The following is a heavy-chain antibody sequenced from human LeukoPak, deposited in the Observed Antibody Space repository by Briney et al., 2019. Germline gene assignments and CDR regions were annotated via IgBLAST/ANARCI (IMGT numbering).Heavy chain of an antibody. J-gene: IGHJ6*02. Sequence: GGSLRLSCAASGFTFSSYWMSWVRQAPGKGLEWVANIKQGGGEKYYVDSVKGRFTISRDNAKNSLYLQMNSLRAEDTAVYYCARRATYYYYGMDVWGQGTTVTVSS. CDR3: ARRATYYYYGMDV. CDR2: IKQGGGEK. CDR1: GFTFSSYW. D-gene: IGHD5-12*01. V-gene: IGHV3-7*01.